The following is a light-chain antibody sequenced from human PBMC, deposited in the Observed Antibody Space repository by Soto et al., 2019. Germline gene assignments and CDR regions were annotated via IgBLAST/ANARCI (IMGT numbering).Light chain of an antibody. CDR1: QGVTTN. J-gene: IGKJ4*01. V-gene: IGKV3-11*01. CDR2: DAS. CDR3: QQRSNWLT. Sequence: EIVMTQSPATLSVSPGERATLSCRAGQGVTTNFAWYQQKPGQAPRLLIYDASNRATGIPARFSGSGSGTDFTLTISSLEPEDFAVYYCQQRSNWLTFGGGTKVDIK.